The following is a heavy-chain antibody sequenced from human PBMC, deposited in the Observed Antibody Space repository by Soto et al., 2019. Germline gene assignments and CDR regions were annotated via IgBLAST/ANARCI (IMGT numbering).Heavy chain of an antibody. CDR1: GGSFSGYY. J-gene: IGHJ4*02. CDR3: ATSQKGYNWNYFDH. CDR2: INHSGGT. V-gene: IGHV4-34*01. Sequence: SETLSLTCAVYGGSFSGYYWNWIRQPPGKGLEWIGEINHSGGTNFNPSLKSRVTISVDTSKNQFSLKLSSVTAADTAVYYCATSQKGYNWNYFDHWGQGALVTVSS. D-gene: IGHD1-20*01.